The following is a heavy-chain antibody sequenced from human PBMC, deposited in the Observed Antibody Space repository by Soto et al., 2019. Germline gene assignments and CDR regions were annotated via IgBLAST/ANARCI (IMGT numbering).Heavy chain of an antibody. CDR2: ISGGGGST. J-gene: IGHJ4*02. CDR3: ANTNLNYYDSSGYYVFDY. CDR1: GFTFSSYA. V-gene: IGHV3-23*01. D-gene: IGHD3-22*01. Sequence: GGSLRLSCAASGFTFSSYAMSWVRQAPGKGLEWVSAISGGGGSTYYADSVKGRFTISRDNSKNTLYLQMNSLRAEDTAVYYCANTNLNYYDSSGYYVFDYWGQGTLVTVSS.